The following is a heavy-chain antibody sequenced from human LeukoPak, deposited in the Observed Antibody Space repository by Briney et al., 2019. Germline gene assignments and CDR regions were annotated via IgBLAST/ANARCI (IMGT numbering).Heavy chain of an antibody. Sequence: GGSLRLSCAVSGFTVSSNYMNWVRQAPGKGLEWVSVIYRGGITYCADSVKGRFTISRDNSKNTLYLQMNSLRAEDTAVYYCARLNSDDTLFDYWGQGTLVTVSS. CDR3: ARLNSDDTLFDY. CDR1: GFTVSSNY. CDR2: IYRGGIT. J-gene: IGHJ4*02. V-gene: IGHV3-53*01. D-gene: IGHD4-23*01.